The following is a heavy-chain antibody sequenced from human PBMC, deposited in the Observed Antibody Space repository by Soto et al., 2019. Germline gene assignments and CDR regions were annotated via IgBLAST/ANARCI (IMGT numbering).Heavy chain of an antibody. CDR3: AGALGSVDPFGV. D-gene: IGHD1-26*01. CDR2: VRGGEDST. CDR1: GFTFSSYT. J-gene: IGHJ3*01. V-gene: IGHV3-23*04. Sequence: EVQLVESGAGLAQPGWSLRLSCAASGFTFSSYTISWVRQAPGKGREWVSGVRGGEDSTHYADYVQGRFTISKDNSKNTLYLQMSSLSPEDTAVYYCAGALGSVDPFGVWGLGTMVTVSS.